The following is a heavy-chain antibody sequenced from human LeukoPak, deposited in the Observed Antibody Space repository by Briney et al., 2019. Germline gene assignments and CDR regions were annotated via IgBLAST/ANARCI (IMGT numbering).Heavy chain of an antibody. V-gene: IGHV3-23*01. D-gene: IGHD6-6*01. J-gene: IGHJ4*02. CDR2: ISDGGSDT. CDR1: GFTFNNYA. CDR3: AKRVSYSNSAAYFDY. Sequence: GGSLRLSCAASGFTFNNYAMTWVRQAPGKGLEWVSSISDGGSDTYYAGSVKGRFTVSRDNSKNTLYMQMNSLRAEDTAIYYCAKRVSYSNSAAYFDYWGQGTLVTVSS.